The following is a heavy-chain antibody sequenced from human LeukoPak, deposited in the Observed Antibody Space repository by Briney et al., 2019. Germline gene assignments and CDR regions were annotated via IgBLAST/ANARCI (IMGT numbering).Heavy chain of an antibody. D-gene: IGHD6-19*01. Sequence: ASVKVSCKASGYTFTGYYMHWVRQAPGQGLEWMGWINPNSGGTNYAQKFQGRVTMTRDTSISTAYMELSRLRSDDTAVYYCASIKMGIAVAAYDYWGQGTLVTVSS. J-gene: IGHJ4*02. CDR3: ASIKMGIAVAAYDY. V-gene: IGHV1-2*02. CDR1: GYTFTGYY. CDR2: INPNSGGT.